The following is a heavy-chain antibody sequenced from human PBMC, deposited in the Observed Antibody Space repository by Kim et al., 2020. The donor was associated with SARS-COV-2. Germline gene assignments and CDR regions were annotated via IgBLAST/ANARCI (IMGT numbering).Heavy chain of an antibody. CDR2: ISGSGGST. CDR1: GFTFSSYA. Sequence: GGSLRLSCAASGFTFSSYAMSWVRQAPGKGLEWVSAISGSGGSTYYADSVKGRFTISRDNSKNTLYLQMNSLRAEDTAVYYCAKDLAKGVPAAMLSGLSFDYWGQGTLVTVSS. CDR3: AKDLAKGVPAAMLSGLSFDY. D-gene: IGHD2-2*01. J-gene: IGHJ4*02. V-gene: IGHV3-23*01.